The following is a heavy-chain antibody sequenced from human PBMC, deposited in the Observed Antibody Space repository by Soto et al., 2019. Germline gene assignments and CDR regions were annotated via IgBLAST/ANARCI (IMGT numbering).Heavy chain of an antibody. D-gene: IGHD5-18*01. V-gene: IGHV1-46*03. J-gene: IGHJ5*02. Sequence: QVQLVQSGAEVKKPGASVKVSCKASGYTFTSYYMHWVRQAPGQGLEWMGIINPSGGSTSYAQKFQGSVTMTRDTSTSTVCMELSSLRSEDTAVYYCARVYPSDTRYGYVGNNWFDPWGQGTLVTVSS. CDR2: INPSGGST. CDR1: GYTFTSYY. CDR3: ARVYPSDTRYGYVGNNWFDP.